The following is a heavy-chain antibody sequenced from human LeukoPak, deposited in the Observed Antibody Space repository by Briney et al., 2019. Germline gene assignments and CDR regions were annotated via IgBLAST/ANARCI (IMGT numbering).Heavy chain of an antibody. CDR2: ISSSSSYI. CDR1: GFTFSSYS. D-gene: IGHD2-21*02. J-gene: IGHJ4*02. V-gene: IGHV3-21*01. Sequence: GGSLRLSCAASGFTFSSYSMNWVRQAPGKGLEWVSSISSSSSYIYYADSVKGRFTISRDNAKNSLYLQMNSLRAEDTAVYYCARHEIVVVTAPDYWGQGTLVTVTS. CDR3: ARHEIVVVTAPDY.